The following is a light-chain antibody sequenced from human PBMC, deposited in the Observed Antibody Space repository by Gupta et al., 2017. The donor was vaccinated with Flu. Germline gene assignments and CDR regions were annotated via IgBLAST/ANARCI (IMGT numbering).Light chain of an antibody. CDR2: KDT. J-gene: IGLJ2*01. Sequence: SYELTQSSSVSVSPGQTAKITCSGDILPKKYARWFQQKPGQAPVLVIYKDTERPSGIPERFSGSSSGTTVTLTISGTQVEDEADYYCYAAADNNLVFGGGTKLTVL. V-gene: IGLV3-27*01. CDR1: ILPKKY. CDR3: YAAADNNLV.